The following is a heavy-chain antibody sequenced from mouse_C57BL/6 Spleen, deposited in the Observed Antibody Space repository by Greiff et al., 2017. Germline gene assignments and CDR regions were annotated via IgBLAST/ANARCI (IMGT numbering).Heavy chain of an antibody. CDR3: TRSGTTVVAHYFDY. Sequence: VQLQQSGAELVRPGASVTLSCKASGYTFTDYEMHWVKQTPVHGLEWIGAIDPETGGTAYNQKFKGKAILTADKSSSTAYMELRSLTSEDSAVYYCTRSGTTVVAHYFDYWGQGTTLTVSS. CDR2: IDPETGGT. J-gene: IGHJ2*01. V-gene: IGHV1-15*01. D-gene: IGHD1-1*01. CDR1: GYTFTDYE.